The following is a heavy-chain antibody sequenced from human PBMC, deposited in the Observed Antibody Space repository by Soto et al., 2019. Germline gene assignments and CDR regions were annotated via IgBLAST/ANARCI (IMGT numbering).Heavy chain of an antibody. CDR1: GFTFSSYS. V-gene: IGHV3-21*01. CDR3: ATLIRGPTGYYYMDV. D-gene: IGHD2-8*01. J-gene: IGHJ6*03. CDR2: ISSSSSYI. Sequence: EVQLVESGGGLVKPGGSLRLSCAASGFTFSSYSMNWVRQAPGKGLEWVSSISSSSSYIYYADSVKGRFTISRDNAKNSLYLQMNSLRAEDTAVYYCATLIRGPTGYYYMDVWGKGTTVTVSS.